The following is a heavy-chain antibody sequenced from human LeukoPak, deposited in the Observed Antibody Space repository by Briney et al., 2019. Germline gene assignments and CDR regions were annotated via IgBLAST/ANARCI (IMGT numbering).Heavy chain of an antibody. V-gene: IGHV3-7*02. Sequence: GGSVRLSCVASGFTFRSYWMTWVRQAPGKGLEWVANIKKDGSDYYYLDSVRGRFTIARDNAKNSLYLQMNSLRSQDTALYYGASGWGQFDYWGQNTVHTVSS. CDR3: ASGWGQFDY. CDR1: GFTFRSYW. J-gene: IGHJ4*02. D-gene: IGHD3-16*01. CDR2: IKKDGSDY.